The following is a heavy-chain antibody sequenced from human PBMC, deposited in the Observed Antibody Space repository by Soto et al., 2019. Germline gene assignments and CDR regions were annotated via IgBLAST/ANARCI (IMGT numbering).Heavy chain of an antibody. CDR1: GGSISSSSYY. CDR2: IYYSGST. Sequence: QLQLQESGPGLVKPSETLSLTCTVSGGSISSSSYYWGWIRQPPGKGLEWIGSIYYSGSTYYNPSLKSRVTISVDTSKNQFSLKLSSVTAADTAVYYCAREPRIAAAGSMPVFDYWGQGTLVTVSS. V-gene: IGHV4-39*02. CDR3: AREPRIAAAGSMPVFDY. D-gene: IGHD6-13*01. J-gene: IGHJ4*02.